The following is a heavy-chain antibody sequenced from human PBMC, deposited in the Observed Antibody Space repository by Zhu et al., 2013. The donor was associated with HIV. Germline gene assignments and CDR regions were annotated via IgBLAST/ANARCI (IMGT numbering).Heavy chain of an antibody. CDR3: AKDPFYDFWSGHDYYFDY. J-gene: IGHJ4*02. CDR2: IWYDGSNK. Sequence: VQLVESGGGVVQPGRSLRLSCAASGFTFSSYGMHWVRQAPGKGLEWVAVIWYDGSNKYYADSVKGRFTISRDNSKNTLYLQMNSLRAEDTAVYYCAKDPFYDFWSGHDYYFDYWGQGTLVTVSS. CDR1: GFTFSSYG. D-gene: IGHD3-3*01. V-gene: IGHV3-33*06.